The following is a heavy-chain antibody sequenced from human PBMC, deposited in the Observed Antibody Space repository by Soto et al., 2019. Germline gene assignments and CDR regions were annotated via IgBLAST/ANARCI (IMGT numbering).Heavy chain of an antibody. CDR3: AKDQGVTGTLPEYYGMDV. Sequence: EVQLLESGGGLVQPGGSLRLSCAASGFTFSSYAMSWVRQAPGKGLEWVSAISGSGGSTYYADSVKGRFTISRDNSKNTLYLQMNSLRAEDTAVYYCAKDQGVTGTLPEYYGMDVWGQGTTVTVSS. V-gene: IGHV3-23*01. CDR2: ISGSGGST. D-gene: IGHD1-20*01. CDR1: GFTFSSYA. J-gene: IGHJ6*02.